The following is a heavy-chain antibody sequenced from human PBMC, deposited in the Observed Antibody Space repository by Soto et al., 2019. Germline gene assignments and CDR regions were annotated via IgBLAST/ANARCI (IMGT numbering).Heavy chain of an antibody. D-gene: IGHD3-10*01. CDR1: GFTFSLYS. CDR2: ISRSSTGI. CDR3: AREVTWGLDV. V-gene: IGHV3-48*02. Sequence: EVQLVESGGGLVQPGGSLRLSCAASGFTFSLYSMSWVRQAPGKGLEWVSYISRSSTGIHYADSVKGRFTISRDDATNSMHLQMNSLRDWEAAVYYCAREVTWGLDVWGQGTTVSISS. J-gene: IGHJ6*01.